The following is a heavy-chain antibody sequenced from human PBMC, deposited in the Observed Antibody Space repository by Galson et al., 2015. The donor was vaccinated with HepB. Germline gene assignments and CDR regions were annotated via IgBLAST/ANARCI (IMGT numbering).Heavy chain of an antibody. V-gene: IGHV3-23*05. J-gene: IGHJ4*02. D-gene: IGHD2-21*02. CDR2: INKSGSGT. Sequence: SLRLSCAASGFTFSSHAMSWVRQAPGKGLELVSIINKSGSGTYYVDSVKGRFTISRDNSRNTLYLQMNTLRAEDTAVYYCAKYSPSRKCGGDCNGPSFWGQGTLVTVSS. CDR1: GFTFSSHA. CDR3: AKYSPSRKCGGDCNGPSF.